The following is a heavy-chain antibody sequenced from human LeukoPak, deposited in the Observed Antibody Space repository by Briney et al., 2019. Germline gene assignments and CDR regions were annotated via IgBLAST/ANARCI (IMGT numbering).Heavy chain of an antibody. CDR2: INHSGST. Sequence: PSETLSLTCAVYGGSFSGYYWSWIRQPPGKGLEWIGEINHSGSTNYNPSLKSRVTISVDTPKNQFSLKLSSVTAADTAVYYCARGPYYYGSGSYGNWFDPWGQGTLVTVSS. V-gene: IGHV4-34*01. CDR1: GGSFSGYY. J-gene: IGHJ5*02. CDR3: ARGPYYYGSGSYGNWFDP. D-gene: IGHD3-10*01.